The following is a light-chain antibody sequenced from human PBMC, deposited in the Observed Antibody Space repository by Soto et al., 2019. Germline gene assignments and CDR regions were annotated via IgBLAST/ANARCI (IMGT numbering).Light chain of an antibody. Sequence: QSVLTQPASVSGSPGQSITISCTGSSSDVGTYNLVSWYQQRPGEAPKLMIYEVTKRPSGVSYRFSGSKSGNTASLTISGLKAEDGANYYCCSYEGVFYVSERGTKVP. CDR3: CSYEGVFYV. CDR2: EVT. V-gene: IGLV2-23*02. CDR1: SSDVGTYNL. J-gene: IGLJ1*01.